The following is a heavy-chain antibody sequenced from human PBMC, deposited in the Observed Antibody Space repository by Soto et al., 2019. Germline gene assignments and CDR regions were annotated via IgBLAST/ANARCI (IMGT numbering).Heavy chain of an antibody. CDR1: GFRFSSYS. J-gene: IGHJ4*02. Sequence: EVLLLESGGALVQPGGSLRLSCVGSGFRFSSYSMTWVRQAPGKGLEWVSAITGSGDRAYSADSVRGRFTISRDNSKNTLYLQMNSLRAEDTAVYYCGKDWAGIAVAGIDYWGQGTLVTVSS. V-gene: IGHV3-23*01. D-gene: IGHD6-19*01. CDR2: ITGSGDRA. CDR3: GKDWAGIAVAGIDY.